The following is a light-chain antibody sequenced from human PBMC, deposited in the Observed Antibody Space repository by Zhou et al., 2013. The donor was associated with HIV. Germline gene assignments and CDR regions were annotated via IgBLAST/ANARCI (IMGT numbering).Light chain of an antibody. J-gene: IGKJ3*01. V-gene: IGKV3-20*01. CDR1: QSVSSNY. CDR2: AAS. CDR3: QQYGDSPQT. Sequence: EIVLTQSPGTLSLSPGERATLSCRASQSVSSNYLAWYQQKPGQAPRLLIFAASSRATGVPDRFSGSGSGTDFTLTISRLEPEDFAVYYCQQYGDSPQTFGPGTKVEIK.